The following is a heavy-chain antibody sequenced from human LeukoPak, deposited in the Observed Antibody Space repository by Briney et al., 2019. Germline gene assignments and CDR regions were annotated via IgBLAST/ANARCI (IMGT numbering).Heavy chain of an antibody. Sequence: GGSLRLSCAASGFTFSSYAMNWVRQAPGKGLEWVSGISASGGSTYYADSVKGRFTISRDNSKNTLYLQMNSLRVEGTAVYYCAKALISSSWYLVDSWGQGTLVTVSS. CDR3: AKALISSSWYLVDS. J-gene: IGHJ4*02. D-gene: IGHD6-13*01. CDR2: ISASGGST. CDR1: GFTFSSYA. V-gene: IGHV3-23*01.